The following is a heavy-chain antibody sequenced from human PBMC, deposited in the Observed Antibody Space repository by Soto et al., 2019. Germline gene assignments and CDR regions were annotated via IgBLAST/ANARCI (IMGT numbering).Heavy chain of an antibody. CDR1: GYSFTSYW. CDR2: IDPSDSYT. D-gene: IGHD1-7*01. V-gene: IGHV5-10-1*01. Sequence: GESLKISCXGSGYSFTSYWISWVRQMPGKGLEWMGRIDPSDSYTNYSPSFQGHVTISADKSISTAYLQWSSLKASDTAMYYCARLPFNRITGTPLRGYYYYGMDVWGQGTTVTVSS. CDR3: ARLPFNRITGTPLRGYYYYGMDV. J-gene: IGHJ6*02.